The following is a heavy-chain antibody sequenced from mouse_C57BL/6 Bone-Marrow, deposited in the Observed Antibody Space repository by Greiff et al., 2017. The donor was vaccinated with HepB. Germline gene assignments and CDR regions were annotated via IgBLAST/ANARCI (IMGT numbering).Heavy chain of an antibody. V-gene: IGHV1-63*01. Sequence: VQLQESGAELVRPGTSVKMSCKASGYTFTNYWIGWAKQRPGHGLEWIGDIYPGGGYTNYNEKFKGKATLTADKSSSTAYMQFSSLTSEDSAIYYCASWLLNAMDYWGQGTSVTVSS. CDR2: IYPGGGYT. J-gene: IGHJ4*01. D-gene: IGHD2-3*01. CDR1: GYTFTNYW. CDR3: ASWLLNAMDY.